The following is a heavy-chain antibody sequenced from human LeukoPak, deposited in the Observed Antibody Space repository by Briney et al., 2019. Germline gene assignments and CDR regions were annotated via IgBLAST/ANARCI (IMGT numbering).Heavy chain of an antibody. D-gene: IGHD2-2*01. J-gene: IGHJ4*02. CDR1: GFTFGDYA. Sequence: PGGSLRLSCTASGFTFGDYALSWFRQAPGKGLEWVGFIRSQGFGGTTEYAASVKGRFTISRDDSKSIPYLQMNSLKTEDTAVYYCTRGGSTSVDYWGQGTLVTVSS. CDR3: TRGGSTSVDY. V-gene: IGHV3-49*03. CDR2: IRSQGFGGTT.